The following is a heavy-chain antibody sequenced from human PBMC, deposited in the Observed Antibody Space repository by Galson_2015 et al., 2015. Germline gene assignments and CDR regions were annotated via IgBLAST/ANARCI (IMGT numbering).Heavy chain of an antibody. D-gene: IGHD3-22*01. V-gene: IGHV6-1*01. CDR1: GDSVSSNSAA. CDR2: TYYRSKWYN. CDR3: ARHDYYDSSGYYYVSPTWAFDI. Sequence: CAISGDSVSSNSAAWSWIRQSPSRGLEWLGRTYYRSKWYNDYAVSVKSRITINPDTSKNQFSLKLSSVTAADTAVYYCARHDYYDSSGYYYVSPTWAFDIWGQGTMVTVSS. J-gene: IGHJ3*02.